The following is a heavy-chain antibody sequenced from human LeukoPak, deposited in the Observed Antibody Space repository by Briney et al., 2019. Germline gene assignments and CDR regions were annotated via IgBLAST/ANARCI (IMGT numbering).Heavy chain of an antibody. CDR3: AHQHATQLGTGDY. CDR2: IYWNDDK. Sequence: QTLSLTCTVSGGSISSGGYYWTWIRQPPGKALEWLALIYWNDDKRYSPSLKSRLTITKDTSKNQVVLTMANVDPVDTATYYCAHQHATQLGTGDYWGQGTLVTVSS. V-gene: IGHV2-5*01. CDR1: GGSISSGGYY. J-gene: IGHJ4*02. D-gene: IGHD7-27*01.